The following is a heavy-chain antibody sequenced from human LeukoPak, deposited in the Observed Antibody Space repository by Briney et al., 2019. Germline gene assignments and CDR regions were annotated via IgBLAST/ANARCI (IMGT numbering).Heavy chain of an antibody. Sequence: RSSETLSLTCTVSGASINSHYWSWIRQPAGKGLEWIGRIYISGSTNYNSSLQSRVTMSVDTSKNQFSLKLSSVTAADTAVYYCARARNPPPGIYYFDYGGQGTLVTVSS. V-gene: IGHV4-4*07. D-gene: IGHD1-14*01. CDR2: IYISGST. J-gene: IGHJ4*02. CDR3: ARARNPPPGIYYFDY. CDR1: GASINSHY.